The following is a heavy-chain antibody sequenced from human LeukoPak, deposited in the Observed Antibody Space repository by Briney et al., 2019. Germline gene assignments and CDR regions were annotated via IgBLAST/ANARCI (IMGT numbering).Heavy chain of an antibody. CDR3: ARCQGNYDSSGYFAYYYYGMDV. D-gene: IGHD3-22*01. V-gene: IGHV3-9*01. J-gene: IGHJ6*02. CDR2: ISWNSGSI. Sequence: GGSLRLSCAASGFTFDDYAMHWVRQAPGKGLEWVSGISWNSGSIGYADSVKGRFTISRDNSKNTLYLQMNSLRAEDTAVYYCARCQGNYDSSGYFAYYYYGMDVWGQGTTVTVSS. CDR1: GFTFDDYA.